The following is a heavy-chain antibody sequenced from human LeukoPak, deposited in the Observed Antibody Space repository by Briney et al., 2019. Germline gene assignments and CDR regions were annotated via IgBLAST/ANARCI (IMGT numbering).Heavy chain of an antibody. V-gene: IGHV4-34*01. CDR2: IHPSGIF. D-gene: IGHD5-24*01. CDR1: GGSCDDYY. J-gene: IGHJ4*02. Sequence: PSETLSLTCNVYGGSCDDYYCSWIRQPPGKGLEWIGEIHPSGIFYYNSSLVSRVTISIDTSKTQFSLRLTSVTAADTAFYYCARGRDRSKAGDHWGQGSLATVSS. CDR3: ARGRDRSKAGDH.